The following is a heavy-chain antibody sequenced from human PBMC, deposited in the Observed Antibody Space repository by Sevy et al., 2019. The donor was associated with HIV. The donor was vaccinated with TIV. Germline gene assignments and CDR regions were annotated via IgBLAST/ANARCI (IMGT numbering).Heavy chain of an antibody. V-gene: IGHV4-39*01. CDR2: IYYSGST. J-gene: IGHJ4*02. Sequence: SETLSLTCTVSGGSISSSSYYWGWIRQPPGKGLEWIGSIYYSGSTYYNPSLKSRVPISVDTSKNQFSLKLSSVTAADTAVYYCARQAVANWGGHFDYWGQGTLVTVSS. CDR1: GGSISSSSYY. CDR3: ARQAVANWGGHFDY. D-gene: IGHD7-27*01.